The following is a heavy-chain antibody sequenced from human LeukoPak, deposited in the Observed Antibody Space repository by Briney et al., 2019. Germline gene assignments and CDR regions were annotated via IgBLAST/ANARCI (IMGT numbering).Heavy chain of an antibody. J-gene: IGHJ4*02. CDR3: ARAVDIVVVPAAEPFDY. Sequence: GGSLRLSCAASGFTFSSYSMNWVRQAPGKGLEWVSSISSSSSYIYYADSVKGRFTISRDNAKNSLYLQMNSLRVEDTAVYYRARAVDIVVVPAAEPFDYWGQGTLVTVSS. CDR1: GFTFSSYS. CDR2: ISSSSSYI. D-gene: IGHD2-2*01. V-gene: IGHV3-21*01.